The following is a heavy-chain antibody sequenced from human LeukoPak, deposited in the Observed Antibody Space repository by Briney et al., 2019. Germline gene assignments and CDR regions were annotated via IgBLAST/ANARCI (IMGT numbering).Heavy chain of an antibody. CDR3: ARKVPIAVAVRYYFDY. CDR2: INHSGST. D-gene: IGHD6-19*01. Sequence: SETLSLTCTVSGGSISSSSYYWGRIRQPPGKGLEWIGEINHSGSTNYNPSLKSRVTISVDTSKNQFSLKLSSVTAADTAVYYCARKVPIAVAVRYYFDYWGQGTLVTVSS. V-gene: IGHV4-39*07. CDR1: GGSISSSSYY. J-gene: IGHJ4*02.